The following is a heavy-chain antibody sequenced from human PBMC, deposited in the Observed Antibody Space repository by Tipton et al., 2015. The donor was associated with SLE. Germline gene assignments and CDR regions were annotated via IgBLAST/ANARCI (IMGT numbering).Heavy chain of an antibody. J-gene: IGHJ6*02. V-gene: IGHV3-7*01. Sequence: SLRLSCAASGFTFDDYGMSWVRQAPGKGLEWVANIKQDGSEKYYVDSVKGRFTISRDNAKNSLYLQMNSLRAEDTAVYYCARVPGAYSSSWYSTASYYYYGMDVRGQQTTVTVSS. CDR3: ARVPGAYSSSWYSTASYYYYGMDV. CDR1: GFTFDDYG. D-gene: IGHD6-13*01. CDR2: IKQDGSEK.